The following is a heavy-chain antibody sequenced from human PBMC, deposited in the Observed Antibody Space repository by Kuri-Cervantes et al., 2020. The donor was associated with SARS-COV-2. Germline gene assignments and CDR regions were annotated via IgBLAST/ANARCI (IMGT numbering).Heavy chain of an antibody. Sequence: CTVSGGSISSYYWSWIRQPPGKGLEWIGYIYYSGSTNYNPSLNSRVTISVDTSKNQFSLKLSSVTAADTAVYYCARPRYGDYDGAFDIWGQGTMVTDSS. J-gene: IGHJ3*02. CDR3: ARPRYGDYDGAFDI. V-gene: IGHV4-59*12. CDR1: GGSISSYY. D-gene: IGHD4-17*01. CDR2: IYYSGST.